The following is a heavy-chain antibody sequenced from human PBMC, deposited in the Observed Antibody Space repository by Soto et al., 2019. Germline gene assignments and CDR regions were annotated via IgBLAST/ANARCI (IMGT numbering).Heavy chain of an antibody. CDR1: GGTFSSYA. CDR2: IIPIFGTA. V-gene: IGHV1-69*13. D-gene: IGHD2-8*01. CDR3: ARGSDYCTNGVCYSRYYYYGMDC. Sequence: SVKVSCKASGGTFSSYAISWVRQAPGQGLEWMGGIIPIFGTANYAQKFQGRVTITADESTSTAYMELSSLRSEDTAVYYYARGSDYCTNGVCYSRYYYYGMDCWGQGTTVTVS. J-gene: IGHJ6*02.